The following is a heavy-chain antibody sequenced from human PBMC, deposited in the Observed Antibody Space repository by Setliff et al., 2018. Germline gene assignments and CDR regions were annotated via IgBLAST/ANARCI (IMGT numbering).Heavy chain of an antibody. J-gene: IGHJ5*02. Sequence: PSETLSLTCAVYGGSFSGYYWSWIRQPPGKGLEWIGEINHSGSTYYNLSLKSRVTISVDTSKNQFSLKLSSVTAADTAVYYCARQVSWFDPWGQGTLVTV. CDR3: ARQVSWFDP. CDR2: INHSGST. CDR1: GGSFSGYY. V-gene: IGHV4-34*01.